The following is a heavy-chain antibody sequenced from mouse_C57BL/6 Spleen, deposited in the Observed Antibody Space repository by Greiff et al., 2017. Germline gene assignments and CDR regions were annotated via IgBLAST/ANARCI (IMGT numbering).Heavy chain of an antibody. CDR2: IYPGSGST. CDR3: AIFYGYHYAMDY. D-gene: IGHD2-2*01. Sequence: QVHVKQPGAELVKPGASVKMSCKASGYTFTSYWITWVKQRPGQGLEWIGDIYPGSGSTNYNEKFKSKATLTVDTSSTTAYMQLSSLTSEDSAVYYCAIFYGYHYAMDYWGQGTSVTVSS. J-gene: IGHJ4*01. CDR1: GYTFTSYW. V-gene: IGHV1-55*01.